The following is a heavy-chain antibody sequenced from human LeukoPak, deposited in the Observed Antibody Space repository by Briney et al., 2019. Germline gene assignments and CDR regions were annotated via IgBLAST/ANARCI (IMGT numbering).Heavy chain of an antibody. CDR2: ISYDGSNK. Sequence: GGSLRLSCAASGFTLSSYAMHWVRQAPGKGLEWVAVISYDGSNKYYADSVKGRFTISRDNSKNTLYLQMNSLRAEDTAVYYCARGLPDWRTYNWFDPWGQGTLVTVSS. CDR1: GFTLSSYA. CDR3: ARGLPDWRTYNWFDP. V-gene: IGHV3-30*04. D-gene: IGHD2-21*01. J-gene: IGHJ5*02.